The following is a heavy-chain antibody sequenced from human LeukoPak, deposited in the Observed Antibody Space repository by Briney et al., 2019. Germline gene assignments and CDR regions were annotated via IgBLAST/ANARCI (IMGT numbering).Heavy chain of an antibody. CDR3: ARDLSYTSLDF. V-gene: IGHV3-7*01. D-gene: IGHD4-11*01. J-gene: IGHJ4*02. CDR2: IRQDGGGK. Sequence: GGSLRLSCAASGFIFSSYWMSWVRQAPGKGLEWVANIRQDGGGKNYVDSVKGRFTISKDNSKNTLFLQMNSLRAEDTAVYYCARDLSYTSLDFGGQGTLVTVSS. CDR1: GFIFSSYW.